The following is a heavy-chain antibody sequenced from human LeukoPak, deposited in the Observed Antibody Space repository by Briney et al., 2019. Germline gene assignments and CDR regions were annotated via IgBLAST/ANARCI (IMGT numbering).Heavy chain of an antibody. CDR1: GFTLDDYT. Sequence: PGGSLRLSCAASGFTLDDYTMHWVRQAPGKGLEWVSLISWDGGSTYYADSVKGRFTISRDNSKNSLYLQMNSLRTEDTALYYCAKDIMGYYYDSSGYYSYYFDYWGQGTLVTVSS. D-gene: IGHD3-22*01. V-gene: IGHV3-43*01. CDR3: AKDIMGYYYDSSGYYSYYFDY. J-gene: IGHJ4*02. CDR2: ISWDGGST.